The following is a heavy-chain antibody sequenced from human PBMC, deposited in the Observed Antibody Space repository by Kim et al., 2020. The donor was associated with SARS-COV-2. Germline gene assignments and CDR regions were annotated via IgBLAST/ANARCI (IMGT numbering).Heavy chain of an antibody. Sequence: GGSLRLSCAASGFTFSTYSMNWVRRAPGKGLEWVSYISSGSSTIFYADSVKGRFTISRDNARNSLYLQMNSLRDEDTALYYCARGLDYWGRGTLVAVSS. CDR3: ARGLDY. V-gene: IGHV3-48*02. CDR1: GFTFSTYS. J-gene: IGHJ4*02. CDR2: ISSGSSTI.